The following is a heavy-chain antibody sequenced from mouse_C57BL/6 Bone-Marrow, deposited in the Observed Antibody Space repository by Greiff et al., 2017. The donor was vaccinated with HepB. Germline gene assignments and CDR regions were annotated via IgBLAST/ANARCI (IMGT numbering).Heavy chain of an antibody. CDR2: ISYDGSN. J-gene: IGHJ1*03. Sequence: EVQVVESGPGLVKPSQSLSLTCSVTGYSITSGYYWNWIRQFPGNKLEWMGYISYDGSNNYNPSLKNRISITRDTSKNQFFLKLNSVTTEDTATYYCARVGLRRLWYFDVWGTGTTVTVAS. D-gene: IGHD2-4*01. CDR1: GYSITSGYY. V-gene: IGHV3-6*01. CDR3: ARVGLRRLWYFDV.